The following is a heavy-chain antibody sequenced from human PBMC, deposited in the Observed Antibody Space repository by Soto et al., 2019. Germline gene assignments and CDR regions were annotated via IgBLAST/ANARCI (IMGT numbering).Heavy chain of an antibody. CDR2: IYYSGST. CDR3: ARDPNPEWFGWYFDL. V-gene: IGHV4-61*01. Sequence: QVQLQESGPGLVKPSETLSLTCTVSGGSVSSVSYYWSWIRQPPGKGLEWIGYIYYSGSTNYNPSLKSRVTISVDTSKNQFSLKLSSVTAADTAVYYCARDPNPEWFGWYFDLWGRGTLVTVSS. D-gene: IGHD3-3*01. CDR1: GGSVSSVSYY. J-gene: IGHJ2*01.